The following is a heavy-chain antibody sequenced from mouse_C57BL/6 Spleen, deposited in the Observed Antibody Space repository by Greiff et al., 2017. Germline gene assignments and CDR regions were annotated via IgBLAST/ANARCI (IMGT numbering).Heavy chain of an antibody. V-gene: IGHV1-72*01. Sequence: QVQLRQPGAELVKPGASVKLSCKASGYTFTSYWMHWVKQRPGRGLEWIGRIDPNSGGTKYNEKFKGKATLTVDKPSSTAYMQLSSLTSEDSAVYYCARTGDSSGYVSAWFAYWGQGTLVTVSA. J-gene: IGHJ3*01. CDR2: IDPNSGGT. D-gene: IGHD3-2*02. CDR3: ARTGDSSGYVSAWFAY. CDR1: GYTFTSYW.